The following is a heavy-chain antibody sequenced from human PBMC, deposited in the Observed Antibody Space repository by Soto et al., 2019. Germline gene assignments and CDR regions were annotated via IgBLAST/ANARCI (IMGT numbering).Heavy chain of an antibody. V-gene: IGHV4-34*01. D-gene: IGHD6-19*01. Sequence: QVQLQQWGAGLLKPSETLSLTCAVYGGSFSGYYWSWIRQPPGKGLEWIGEINHSGSTNYNPSLKSRVTISVDTSKNQFSLKLSSATAADTAVYYCARPTRQWLGLRYYYGMDVWGQGTTVTVSS. CDR2: INHSGST. J-gene: IGHJ6*02. CDR3: ARPTRQWLGLRYYYGMDV. CDR1: GGSFSGYY.